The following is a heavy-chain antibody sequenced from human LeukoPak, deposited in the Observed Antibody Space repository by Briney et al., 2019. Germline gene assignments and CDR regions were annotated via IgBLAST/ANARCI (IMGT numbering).Heavy chain of an antibody. CDR1: GGSFSGYY. V-gene: IGHV4-34*01. CDR3: AREGVGNY. D-gene: IGHD7-27*01. CDR2: INHSGST. Sequence: SETLSLTCAVYGGSFSGYYWSWVRQPPGKGLEWIGEINHSGSTNYNPSLKSRVTISVDTSKNQFPLKLSSVTAADTAVYYCAREGVGNYWGQGTLVTVSS. J-gene: IGHJ4*02.